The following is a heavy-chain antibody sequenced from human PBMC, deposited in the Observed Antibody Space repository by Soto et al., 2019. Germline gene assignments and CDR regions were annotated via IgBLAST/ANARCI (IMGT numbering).Heavy chain of an antibody. V-gene: IGHV4-34*01. Sequence: SETLSLTCAVYGGSFSGYYWSWIRQPPGKGLEWIGEINHSGSTNYNPSLKSRVTISVDTSKNQFSLKLSSVTAADTAVYYCARGRAGYCSGGSCWALGYYYYMDVWGKGTTVTVSS. D-gene: IGHD2-15*01. CDR3: ARGRAGYCSGGSCWALGYYYYMDV. CDR2: INHSGST. CDR1: GGSFSGYY. J-gene: IGHJ6*03.